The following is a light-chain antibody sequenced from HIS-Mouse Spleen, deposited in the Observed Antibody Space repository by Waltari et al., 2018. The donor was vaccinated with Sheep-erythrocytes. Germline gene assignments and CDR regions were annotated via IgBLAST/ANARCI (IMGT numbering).Light chain of an antibody. V-gene: IGKV2-30*02. Sequence: DVVMTQSPLSLPVTLGQPASISCRSSQSLVHSDGNTYLNWFQQRPGQSPRRLIYKVSNRDSGVPDRFSGSGSGTDFTLKISRVEAEDVGVYYGMQGTFGQGTKLEIK. CDR2: KVS. CDR3: MQGT. J-gene: IGKJ2*01. CDR1: QSLVHSDGNTY.